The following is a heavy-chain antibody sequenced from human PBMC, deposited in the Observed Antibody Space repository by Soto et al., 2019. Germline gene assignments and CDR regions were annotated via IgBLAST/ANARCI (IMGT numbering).Heavy chain of an antibody. J-gene: IGHJ6*02. D-gene: IGHD4-17*01. Sequence: PGGSLRLSCAASGFTFSNAWMNWVRQAPGKGLEWVGRIKSKTDGGTTDYAAPVKGRFTISRDDSKNTLYLQMNSLKTEDTAVYYCTIYDYGDYPLYYYGMDVWGQGTTVTVSS. CDR2: IKSKTDGGTT. CDR1: GFTFSNAW. CDR3: TIYDYGDYPLYYYGMDV. V-gene: IGHV3-15*07.